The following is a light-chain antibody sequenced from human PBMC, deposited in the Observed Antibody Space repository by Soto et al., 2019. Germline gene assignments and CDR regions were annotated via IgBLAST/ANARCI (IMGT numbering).Light chain of an antibody. V-gene: IGKV3-20*01. Sequence: EIVLTQSPGTLSLSPGERATLSCRASQSVSTRSLAWYQQKPGQAPRLLISGASSRASDIPDRFSGSGSGTEFSLTINRLEPEDFAVYSCQQYDSSPRTFGQGTKVE. CDR1: QSVSTRS. CDR2: GAS. J-gene: IGKJ1*01. CDR3: QQYDSSPRT.